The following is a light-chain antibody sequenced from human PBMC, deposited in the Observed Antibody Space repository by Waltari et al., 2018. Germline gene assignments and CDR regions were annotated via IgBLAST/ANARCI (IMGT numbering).Light chain of an antibody. CDR2: DTS. CDR1: QRISAS. V-gene: IGKV3-20*01. CDR3: QQYADSPIT. J-gene: IGKJ5*01. Sequence: IVLTQSPGTLALSPGERATLSCRGSQRISASLSWYQQKLGQPPRLLISDTSNGAIGLPVRFSGRGSGTDFTLTINRLVPEDFAVYFCQQYADSPITFGLGTRLDIK.